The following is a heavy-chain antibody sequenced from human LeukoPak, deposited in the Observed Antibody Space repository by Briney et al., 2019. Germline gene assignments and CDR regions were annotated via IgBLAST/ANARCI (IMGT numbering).Heavy chain of an antibody. CDR3: ATRTGGWFPY. CDR2: INQDGSEK. Sequence: GGALRLSCAASGFTFCTYWVSWVRQAPGEGLEWVANINQDGSEKYYVDSVKGRFTISRDNAKNSLYLQMNSLRAEDTAVYYCATRTGGWFPYWGQGTLVTVSS. V-gene: IGHV3-7*01. J-gene: IGHJ4*02. D-gene: IGHD6-19*01. CDR1: GFTFCTYW.